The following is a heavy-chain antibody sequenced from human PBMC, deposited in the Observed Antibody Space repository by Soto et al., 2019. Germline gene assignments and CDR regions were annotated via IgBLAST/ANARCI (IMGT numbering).Heavy chain of an antibody. CDR2: IIPIFGTA. J-gene: IGHJ4*02. Sequence: SVKVSCKASGGTFSSYAISWVRQAPGQGLEWMGGIIPIFGTANYAQKFQGRVTITADESTSTAYMELSSLRSEDTAVYYCARFSVGGYSYGPFDYWGQGTLVIVSS. CDR1: GGTFSSYA. V-gene: IGHV1-69*13. CDR3: ARFSVGGYSYGPFDY. D-gene: IGHD5-18*01.